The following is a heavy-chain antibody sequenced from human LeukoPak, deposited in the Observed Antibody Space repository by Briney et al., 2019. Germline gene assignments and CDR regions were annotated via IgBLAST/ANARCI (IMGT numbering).Heavy chain of an antibody. J-gene: IGHJ4*02. Sequence: SETLSLTCTVSGGSISSYYWSWIRQPPGKGLEWIGYIYYSGSTNYNPSLKSRVTISVDTSKNQFSLKLSSVTAADTAVYYCARSAARGYDSSGYYYRNWGQGTLVTVSS. D-gene: IGHD3-22*01. CDR2: IYYSGST. CDR1: GGSISSYY. CDR3: ARSAARGYDSSGYYYRN. V-gene: IGHV4-59*01.